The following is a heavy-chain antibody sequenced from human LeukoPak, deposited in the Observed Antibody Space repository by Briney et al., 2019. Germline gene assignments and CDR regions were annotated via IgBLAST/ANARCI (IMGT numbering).Heavy chain of an antibody. D-gene: IGHD3-10*02. CDR1: GFTFSSYS. CDR3: ARAQTMFWEFDGFDI. CDR2: ITSSATYI. Sequence: GGSLRLSCAASGFTFSSYSLNWVRRAPGKGLEWVSSITSSATYIYYADSVKGRFTISRDNAKNSVYLQMNSLRDEDTAVYSCARAQTMFWEFDGFDIWGRGTKVSVSS. J-gene: IGHJ3*02. V-gene: IGHV3-21*01.